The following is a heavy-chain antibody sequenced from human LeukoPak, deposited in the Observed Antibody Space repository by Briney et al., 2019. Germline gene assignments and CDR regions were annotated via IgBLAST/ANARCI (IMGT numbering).Heavy chain of an antibody. Sequence: SETLSLTCTVSGGSISSYYWSWIRQPPGKGLEWIGYIYYSGSTYYNPSLKSRVTISVDTSKNQFSLKLSSVTAADTAVYYCARDGYKAFGYYYYGMDVWGQGTTVTVSS. V-gene: IGHV4-59*12. CDR1: GGSISSYY. D-gene: IGHD5-24*01. CDR2: IYYSGST. CDR3: ARDGYKAFGYYYYGMDV. J-gene: IGHJ6*02.